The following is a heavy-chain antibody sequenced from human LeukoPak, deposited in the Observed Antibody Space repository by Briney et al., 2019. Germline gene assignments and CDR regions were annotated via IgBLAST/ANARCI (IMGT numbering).Heavy chain of an antibody. CDR3: VKDRDFWSGLDV. D-gene: IGHD3-3*01. CDR1: GFFFDDYG. Sequence: GGSLRLSCAASGFFFDDYGMHWVRQVPGKGLGWVSGISWQSNTRKYADSVRGRFTISRDNAKNSLYLQMNSLKLEDTALYYCVKDRDFWSGLDVWGQGTMVTVS. CDR2: ISWQSNTR. J-gene: IGHJ6*02. V-gene: IGHV3-9*01.